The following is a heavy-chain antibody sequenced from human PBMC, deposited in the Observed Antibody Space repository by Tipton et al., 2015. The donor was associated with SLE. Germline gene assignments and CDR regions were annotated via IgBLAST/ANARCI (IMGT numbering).Heavy chain of an antibody. CDR3: ARILYYYGRWGFDY. CDR1: GGSFSGYY. V-gene: IGHV4-34*01. D-gene: IGHD3-10*01. J-gene: IGHJ4*02. Sequence: TLSLTCAVYGGSFSGYYWSWIRQPPGKGLEWIGEINHSGSTNYNPSLKSRVTISVDTSKNQFSLKLSSVTAADTAVYYCARILYYYGRWGFDYWGQGTLVTVSS. CDR2: INHSGST.